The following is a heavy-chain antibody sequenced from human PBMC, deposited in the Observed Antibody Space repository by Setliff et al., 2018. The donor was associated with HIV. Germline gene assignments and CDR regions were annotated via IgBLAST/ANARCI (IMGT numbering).Heavy chain of an antibody. Sequence: GESLKIPCKDSGYTFSNYCIAWVRQMPGKGLAWMGIIYPGNSHTTYSPSFQGQVTISADKSISTAYLQWSSLKASDTAMYYCAKHLSPGSGWYSKARGMDVWGQGTTVTVSS. J-gene: IGHJ6*02. V-gene: IGHV5-51*01. D-gene: IGHD6-19*01. CDR2: IYPGNSHT. CDR3: AKHLSPGSGWYSKARGMDV. CDR1: GYTFSNYC.